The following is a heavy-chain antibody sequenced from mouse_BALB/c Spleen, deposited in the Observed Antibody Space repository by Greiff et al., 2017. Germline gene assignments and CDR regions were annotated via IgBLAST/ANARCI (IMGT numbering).Heavy chain of an antibody. CDR1: GFTFTDYY. Sequence: DVKLVESGGGLVQPGGSLRLSCATSGFTFTDYYMSWVRQPPGKALEWLGFIRNKANGYTTEYSASVQGRFTISRANSQSILYLQMNTLRAEDSATYYGAKDHRYDEGFAYWGQGTLVTVSA. J-gene: IGHJ3*01. CDR2: IRNKANGYTT. V-gene: IGHV7-3*02. D-gene: IGHD2-14*01. CDR3: AKDHRYDEGFAY.